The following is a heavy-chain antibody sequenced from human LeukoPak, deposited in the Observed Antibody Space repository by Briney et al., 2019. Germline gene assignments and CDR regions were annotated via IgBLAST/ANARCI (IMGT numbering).Heavy chain of an antibody. CDR2: ISWNSGSI. J-gene: IGHJ4*02. V-gene: IGHV3-9*01. CDR3: AKGRSSGTSTPLDY. Sequence: PGGSLRLSCAASGFTFDDYAMHWVRQAPGKGLEWVSGISWNSGSIGYADSVKGRFTISRDNAKNSLYLQMNSLRAEDTALYYCAKGRSSGTSTPLDYWGQGTLVTVSS. D-gene: IGHD3-22*01. CDR1: GFTFDDYA.